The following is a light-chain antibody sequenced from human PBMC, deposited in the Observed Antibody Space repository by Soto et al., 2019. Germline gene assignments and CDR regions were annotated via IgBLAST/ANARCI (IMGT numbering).Light chain of an antibody. CDR2: GVS. Sequence: QSALTQPRSVSASPGQSGTISCTGTRSDVGGYNYVSWYQHHPGNAPKLMIYGVSERPSGVPDRFSGSKSGNTASLTISGLQAEDEADYYCCSYAGTPDVFGTGNKVTVL. V-gene: IGLV2-11*01. CDR3: CSYAGTPDV. CDR1: RSDVGGYNY. J-gene: IGLJ1*01.